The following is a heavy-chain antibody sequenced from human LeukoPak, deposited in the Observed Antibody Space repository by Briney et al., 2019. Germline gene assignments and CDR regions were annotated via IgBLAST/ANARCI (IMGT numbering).Heavy chain of an antibody. CDR2: ISGSGGST. Sequence: GGSLRLSCAASGFTFSSYAMSWVRQAPGKGLEWVSAISGSGGSTYYADSVKGRFTISRDNSKKTVYLQMSSLRAEDTAVYYCAKEGYLNYYYYGMDVWGQGTTVTVSS. CDR1: GFTFSSYA. J-gene: IGHJ6*02. D-gene: IGHD5-12*01. V-gene: IGHV3-23*01. CDR3: AKEGYLNYYYYGMDV.